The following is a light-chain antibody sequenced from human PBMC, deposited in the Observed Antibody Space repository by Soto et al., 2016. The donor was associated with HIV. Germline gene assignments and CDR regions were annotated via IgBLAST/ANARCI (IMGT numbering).Light chain of an antibody. J-gene: IGLJ3*02. Sequence: SYELTQPPSVSVPPGQTARITCSGDALPTQYAYWYRQKPGQAPVLVIYKDTERPSGIPERISGSTSGTKITLTITEVQAEDEADYYCQSTDTSDHWVFGGGTKLTVL. V-gene: IGLV3-25*03. CDR2: KDT. CDR3: QSTDTSDHWV. CDR1: ALPTQY.